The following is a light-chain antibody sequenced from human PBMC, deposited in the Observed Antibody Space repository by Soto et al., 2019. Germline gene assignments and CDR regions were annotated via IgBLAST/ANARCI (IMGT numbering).Light chain of an antibody. J-gene: IGKJ5*01. CDR1: QSLSSNY. CDR2: GAF. V-gene: IGKV3-11*01. Sequence: IVIAQAPAPLSVSPGERATLSCMASQSLSSNYLAWYQQKPGQAPRLLIYGAFNRATGIPARFSGSGSGTDFTLTISGLEPEDFAVYYCQQRNIWPPDTFGQGTRLEIK. CDR3: QQRNIWPPDT.